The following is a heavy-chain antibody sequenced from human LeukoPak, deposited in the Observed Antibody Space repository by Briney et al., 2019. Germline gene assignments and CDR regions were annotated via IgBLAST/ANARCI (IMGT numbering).Heavy chain of an antibody. V-gene: IGHV3-30*03. CDR3: ARDPGAFPYFFDC. CDR1: GFTFSSYG. D-gene: IGHD4/OR15-4a*01. J-gene: IGHJ4*02. CDR2: ISYDGSNK. Sequence: EGSLRLSCAASGFTFSSYGMHWVRQAPGKGLEWVAVISYDGSNKCYADSVKGRFTISRDNSKNTLYLQMNSLRVEDTAVYFCARDPGAFPYFFDCWGQGTLVTVSS.